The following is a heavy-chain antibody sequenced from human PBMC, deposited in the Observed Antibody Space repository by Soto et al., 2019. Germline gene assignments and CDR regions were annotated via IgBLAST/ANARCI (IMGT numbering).Heavy chain of an antibody. Sequence: GGSLRLSCAASGFTFSSYWMHWVRQAPGKGLVWVSRINSDGSRTIYADSVKGRFTISRDNAKNTLYLQMTSLGADDSAIYYCARALVEVPAHPRLDAFDLWGQGTVVTVS. J-gene: IGHJ3*01. V-gene: IGHV3-74*01. CDR2: INSDGSRT. CDR1: GFTFSSYW. CDR3: ARALVEVPAHPRLDAFDL. D-gene: IGHD2-2*01.